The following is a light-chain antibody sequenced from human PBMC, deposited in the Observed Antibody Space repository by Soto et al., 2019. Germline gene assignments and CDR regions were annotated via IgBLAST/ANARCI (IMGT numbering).Light chain of an antibody. CDR3: AAWDVSLKGV. Sequence: QPVLTQSPSASGTPGQRVTISCSGSSSNIGSNAVNWFQQVPGTAPKLLIYNNNQRPSGVPDRFSGSKAGTSASLAISGLQSEDEADYYCAAWDVSLKGVFGGGTKLTVL. J-gene: IGLJ3*02. CDR1: SSNIGSNA. V-gene: IGLV1-44*01. CDR2: NNN.